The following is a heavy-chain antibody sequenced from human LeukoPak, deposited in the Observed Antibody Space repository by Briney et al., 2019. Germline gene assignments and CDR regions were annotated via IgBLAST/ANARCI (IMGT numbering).Heavy chain of an antibody. CDR3: ARDTGSGCDY. V-gene: IGHV4-34*01. Sequence: SETLSLTCAVYGGSFGGYYWSWIRQPPGKGLEWIGEINHSGSTNYNPSLKSRVTISVDTSKNQFSLKLSSVTAADTAVYYCARDTGSGCDYWGQGTLVTVSS. J-gene: IGHJ4*02. CDR1: GGSFGGYY. D-gene: IGHD6-19*01. CDR2: INHSGST.